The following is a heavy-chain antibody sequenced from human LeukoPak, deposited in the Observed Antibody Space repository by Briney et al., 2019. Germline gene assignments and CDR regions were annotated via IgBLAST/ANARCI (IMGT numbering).Heavy chain of an antibody. CDR3: ARGLAYSSSWYYFDY. CDR1: GFTFSSYW. CDR2: IKSDGSTT. Sequence: GGSLRLSCAVSGFTFSSYWMHWVRQAPGKGLVWVSRIKSDGSTTSYADSVKGRFTISRDNAKNIVYLQMNSLRVEDTGLYYCARGLAYSSSWYYFDYWGQGTLVTVSS. J-gene: IGHJ4*02. V-gene: IGHV3-74*01. D-gene: IGHD6-13*01.